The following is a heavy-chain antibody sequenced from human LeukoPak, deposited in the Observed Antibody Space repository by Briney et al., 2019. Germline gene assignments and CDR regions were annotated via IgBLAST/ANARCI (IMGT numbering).Heavy chain of an antibody. CDR1: GFTFSSYW. D-gene: IGHD6-19*01. J-gene: IGHJ4*02. CDR2: INSVVNST. Sequence: GGSLRLSCTASGFTFSSYWMHWVRQAPGKGLVWVSRINSVVNSTSYVDSVKGRFTISRDNAKNTLYLQMNSLRVEDTAVYYCARPWGSGWYFFDYWGQGTLVTVSS. CDR3: ARPWGSGWYFFDY. V-gene: IGHV3-74*01.